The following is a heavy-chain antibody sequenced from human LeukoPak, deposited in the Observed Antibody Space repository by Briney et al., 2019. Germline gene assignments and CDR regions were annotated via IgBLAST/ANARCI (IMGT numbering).Heavy chain of an antibody. CDR1: GFTFSSYE. CDR2: ISSSGSTI. V-gene: IGHV3-48*03. CDR3: ARSSYDSSGWNFDY. D-gene: IGHD3-22*01. J-gene: IGHJ4*02. Sequence: PGGSLRLSCAASGFTFSSYEMNWVRQAPGKGLEWVSYISSSGSTIYYADSVKGRFTISRDNAKNSLYLQMNSLRAEDTAVYYRARSSYDSSGWNFDYWGQGTLVTVSS.